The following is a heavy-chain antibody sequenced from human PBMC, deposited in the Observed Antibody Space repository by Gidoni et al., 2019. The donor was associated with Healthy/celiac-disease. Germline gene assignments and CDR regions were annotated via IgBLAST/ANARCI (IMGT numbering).Heavy chain of an antibody. Sequence: QVQLVQSGAEVKKPGASVKVSCKASGSTFTSYGISWVRQAPGQGLEWMGWISAYNGNTNDAQKLQGRVTMTTDTSTSTAYMELRSLRSDDTAVYYCAREAWDGDYVDEYYMDVWGKGTTVTVSS. D-gene: IGHD4-17*01. V-gene: IGHV1-18*04. CDR1: GSTFTSYG. CDR2: ISAYNGNT. J-gene: IGHJ6*03. CDR3: AREAWDGDYVDEYYMDV.